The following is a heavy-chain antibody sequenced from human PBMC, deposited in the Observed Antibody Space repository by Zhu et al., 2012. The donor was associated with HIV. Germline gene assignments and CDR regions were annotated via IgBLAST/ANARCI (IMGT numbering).Heavy chain of an antibody. CDR2: IHHSGST. J-gene: IGHJ2*01. D-gene: IGHD6-19*01. CDR3: ARLHQWLARGSLWYFDL. Sequence: QVQLQESGPGLVKPSGTLSLTCAASGGSISSNNWWSWVRQPPGAELEWIGEIHHSGSTNYNPSLKSRVTTSIDKSKNQFSLKMKSVTAADTAVYYCARLHQWLARGSLWYFDLWGPGTLVTVSS. V-gene: IGHV4-4*02. CDR1: GGSISSNNW.